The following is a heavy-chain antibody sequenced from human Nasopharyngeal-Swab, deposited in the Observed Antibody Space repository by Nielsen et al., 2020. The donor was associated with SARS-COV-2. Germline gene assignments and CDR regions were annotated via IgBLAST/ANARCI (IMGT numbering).Heavy chain of an antibody. CDR3: ARGESIVGTTWDYNGMDV. Sequence: GESLKISCAASGFSFSDYYMAWIRQAPGKGPEWISYISSSGAVIYYTDSVKGRFTISRDNAKSSLLLQMNSLRVEDTAVYYCARGESIVGTTWDYNGMDVWGQGTTVTVSS. J-gene: IGHJ6*02. CDR1: GFSFSDYY. D-gene: IGHD1-26*01. CDR2: ISSSGAVI. V-gene: IGHV3-11*01.